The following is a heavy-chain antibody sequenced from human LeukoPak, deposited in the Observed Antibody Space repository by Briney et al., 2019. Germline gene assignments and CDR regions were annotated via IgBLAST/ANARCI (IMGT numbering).Heavy chain of an antibody. J-gene: IGHJ4*02. CDR2: ISGRGGST. Sequence: SGGSLTLSCSASGFTLSSYAMSWVRPAPRKGLAWVSSISGRGGSTYFAHSVKGRFTISRYNSKNTLCLQMNSLRAEDTAVCYCAIAHERYSSSWYVETFDYGGQGTLVTASS. D-gene: IGHD6-13*01. CDR3: AIAHERYSSSWYVETFDY. CDR1: GFTLSSYA. V-gene: IGHV3-23*01.